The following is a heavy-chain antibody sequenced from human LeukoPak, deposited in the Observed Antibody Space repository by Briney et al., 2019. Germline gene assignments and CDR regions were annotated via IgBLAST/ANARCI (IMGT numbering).Heavy chain of an antibody. V-gene: IGHV1-8*01. CDR2: MNPNSGNT. D-gene: IGHD3-10*01. J-gene: IGHJ3*02. CDR3: ARGLGRITMVRGVIMNDAFDI. Sequence: ASVKVSCKASGYTFTSYDINWVRQATGQGLEWMGWMNPNSGNTGYAQKFQGRVTMTRNTSISTAYMELSSLRSEDTAVYYCARGLGRITMVRGVIMNDAFDIWGQGTMVTVYS. CDR1: GYTFTSYD.